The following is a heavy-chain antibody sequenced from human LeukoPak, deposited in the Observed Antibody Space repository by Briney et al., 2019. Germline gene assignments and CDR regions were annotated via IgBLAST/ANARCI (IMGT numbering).Heavy chain of an antibody. CDR3: AGRYRSSTSCYFDY. Sequence: SETLSLTCTVSGGSISSSSYYWGWIRQPPGKGLEWIGEINHSGSTNYNPSLKSRVTISVDTSKNQFSLKLSSVTAADTAVYYCAGRYRSSTSCYFDYWGQGTLVTVSS. V-gene: IGHV4-39*07. J-gene: IGHJ4*02. CDR1: GGSISSSSYY. CDR2: INHSGST. D-gene: IGHD2-2*01.